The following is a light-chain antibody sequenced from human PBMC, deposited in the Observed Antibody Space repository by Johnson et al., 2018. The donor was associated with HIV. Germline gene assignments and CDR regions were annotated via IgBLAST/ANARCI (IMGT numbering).Light chain of an antibody. J-gene: IGLJ1*01. V-gene: IGLV1-51*02. CDR2: ENN. CDR1: TSNIGNNY. CDR3: GTWDSSLSAHYG. Sequence: QSVLTQPPSVSAAPGQKVTISCSGSTSNIGNNYVSWYQHLPGTAPKLLICENNKRPSGIPDRFSGSKSGTSATLGITGLQTGDEADYYCGTWDSSLSAHYGYGTGTQSTVL.